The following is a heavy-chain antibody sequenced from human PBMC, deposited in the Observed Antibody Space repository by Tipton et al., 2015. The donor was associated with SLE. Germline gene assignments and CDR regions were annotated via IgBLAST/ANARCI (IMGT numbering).Heavy chain of an antibody. J-gene: IGHJ4*02. CDR2: ISHRGTT. CDR1: GGTSRDYF. V-gene: IGHV4-34*08. D-gene: IGHD1-7*01. Sequence: TLSLTCAVFGGTSRDYFWSWIRQPPGKGLEWIGEISHRGTTTYNPSLDSPVTISLDRFTNQFTLKLTSVTAADTAVYYCANQNWNYSFWGQGNLVTVSS. CDR3: ANQNWNYSF.